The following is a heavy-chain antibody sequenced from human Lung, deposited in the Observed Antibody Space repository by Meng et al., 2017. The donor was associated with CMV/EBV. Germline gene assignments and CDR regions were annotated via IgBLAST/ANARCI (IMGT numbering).Heavy chain of an antibody. CDR2: IYPGDSDT. CDR3: ARQDSYTNYYFDL. Sequence: SXKGSGYSFTTHWIGWVRQMPGKGLEWMGVIYPGDSDTTYSPYFQGRVTISADKSITTAYLQLRSLKASDTAVYYCARQDSYTNYYFDLWRRGTLVTVSS. CDR1: GYSFTTHW. D-gene: IGHD4-11*01. V-gene: IGHV5-51*01. J-gene: IGHJ4*02.